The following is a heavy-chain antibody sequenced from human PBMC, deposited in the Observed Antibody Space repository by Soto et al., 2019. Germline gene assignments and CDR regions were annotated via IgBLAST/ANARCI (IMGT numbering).Heavy chain of an antibody. Sequence: QVQLVQSGAEVKKPGASVKVSCTASGYPFTSYDINWVRQAPGQGLEWMGWMNPNSGNTAYAQKFQGKVTVTRNTSISTAYMELSSLTSEDTAIYYCGRAKEATSAPGHYYYDGMDVWGQGTTVIVSS. V-gene: IGHV1-8*01. CDR2: MNPNSGNT. CDR1: GYPFTSYD. D-gene: IGHD6-13*01. J-gene: IGHJ6*02. CDR3: GRAKEATSAPGHYYYDGMDV.